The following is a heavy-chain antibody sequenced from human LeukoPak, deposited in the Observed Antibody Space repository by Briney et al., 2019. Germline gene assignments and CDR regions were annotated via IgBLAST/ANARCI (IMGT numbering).Heavy chain of an antibody. D-gene: IGHD6-19*01. CDR1: GFTFSSYG. Sequence: GGSLRLSCAASGFTFSSYGMHWVRQAPGKGLEWVAFIRDDGSNKYYADSVKGRFTISRDNSKNTLYLQMNSLRAEDTAVYYCAKSRGARVAGTSYFDYWGQGTLVTVSS. CDR3: AKSRGARVAGTSYFDY. J-gene: IGHJ4*02. CDR2: IRDDGSNK. V-gene: IGHV3-30*02.